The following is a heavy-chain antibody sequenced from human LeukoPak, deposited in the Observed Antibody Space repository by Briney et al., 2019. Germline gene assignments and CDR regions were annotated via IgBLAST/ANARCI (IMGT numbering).Heavy chain of an antibody. Sequence: GGSLRLSCAASGFTFSSYWMHWVRQAPGKGLVWVSRINSDGSSTSYADSVKGRFTISRDNAKNTLYLQMNSLRAEDTAVYYCAGDPARYYFDYWGQGTLVTVSS. CDR1: GFTFSSYW. V-gene: IGHV3-74*01. CDR2: INSDGSST. J-gene: IGHJ4*02. CDR3: AGDPARYYFDY.